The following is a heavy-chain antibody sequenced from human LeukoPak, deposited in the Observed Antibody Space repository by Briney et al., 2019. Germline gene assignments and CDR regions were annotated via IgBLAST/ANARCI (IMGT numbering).Heavy chain of an antibody. J-gene: IGHJ4*02. CDR1: GFTFDDYA. V-gene: IGHV3-9*01. Sequence: GGSLRLSCAASGFTFDDYAMHWVRQAPGKGLEWVSGISWNSGSIGYADSVKGRFTISRDNAKNSLYLQMNSLRAEDTAVYYCASKQIWFGELVDYWGQGALVTVSS. CDR3: ASKQIWFGELVDY. CDR2: ISWNSGSI. D-gene: IGHD3-10*01.